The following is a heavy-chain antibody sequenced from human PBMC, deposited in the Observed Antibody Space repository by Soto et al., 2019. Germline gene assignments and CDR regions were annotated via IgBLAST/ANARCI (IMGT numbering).Heavy chain of an antibody. CDR1: GFTFSSYG. CDR2: ISYDGSNK. J-gene: IGHJ4*02. CDR3: AKDRGRYCSGGGCYSLDY. V-gene: IGHV3-30*18. Sequence: QVQLVESGGGVVQPGRSLRLSCAASGFTFSSYGMHWVRQAPGKGLEWVAVISYDGSNKYYADSVKGRFTISRDNSKNTLYLQMNSLRAEDTAVYYCAKDRGRYCSGGGCYSLDYWGQGTLVTVSS. D-gene: IGHD2-15*01.